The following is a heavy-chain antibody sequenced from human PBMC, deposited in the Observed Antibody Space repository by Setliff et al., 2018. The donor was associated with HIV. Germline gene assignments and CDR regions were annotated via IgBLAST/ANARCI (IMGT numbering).Heavy chain of an antibody. Sequence: GGSLRLSCAASGFTFSDYYMSWLRQAPGKGLEWVSYISRDGNTIYYADSVKGRFTISRDNAKNSLYLQLNSLRPEDTAVYYCARVELWFGERGYYMDVWGKGTTVTVSS. CDR3: ARVELWFGERGYYMDV. V-gene: IGHV3-11*01. J-gene: IGHJ6*03. CDR1: GFTFSDYY. CDR2: ISRDGNTI. D-gene: IGHD3-10*01.